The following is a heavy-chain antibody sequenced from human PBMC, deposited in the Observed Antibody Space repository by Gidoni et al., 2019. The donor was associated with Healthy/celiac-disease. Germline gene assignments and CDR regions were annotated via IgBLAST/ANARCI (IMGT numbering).Heavy chain of an antibody. J-gene: IGHJ6*02. CDR2: IYPGDSDT. D-gene: IGHD1-26*01. V-gene: IGHV5-51*01. CDR1: GYSFTSYW. Sequence: EVQLVQSGAEVKKPGESLQISCQGSGYSFTSYWIGWVRQMPGKGLEWMGIIYPGDSDTRYSPSFQGQVTISADKSISTAYLQWSSLKASDTAMYYCARHLVGATFHYYGMDVWGQGTTVTVSS. CDR3: ARHLVGATFHYYGMDV.